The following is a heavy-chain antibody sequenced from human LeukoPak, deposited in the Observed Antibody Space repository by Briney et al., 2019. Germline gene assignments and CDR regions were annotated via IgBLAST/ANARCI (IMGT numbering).Heavy chain of an antibody. CDR2: IKQDGSEK. D-gene: IGHD6-13*01. CDR3: AREVSAWYSSSWYPDY. CDR1: GFTFSSYW. Sequence: GGSLRLSCAASGFTFSSYWMSWVRQAPGKGLEWVANIKQDGSEKYYVDSVKGRFTISRDNAKNSLYLQMNSLRAEDTAVYYCAREVSAWYSSSWYPDYWGQGTLVTVSS. J-gene: IGHJ4*02. V-gene: IGHV3-7*01.